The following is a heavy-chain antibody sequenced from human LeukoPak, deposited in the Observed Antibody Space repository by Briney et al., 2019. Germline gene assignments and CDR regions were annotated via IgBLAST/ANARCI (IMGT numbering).Heavy chain of an antibody. CDR3: VKVNRYWSGGSCYSAYYYGMDV. V-gene: IGHV3-64D*09. CDR2: ISTNGGST. J-gene: IGHJ6*02. D-gene: IGHD2-15*01. Sequence: GGSLRLSCSASGFTFSNYAMYWVRQAPGKGLEYISSISTNGGSTYYADSVKGRFTISRDNSKNTLYLQMSSLRAEDTAVYYCVKVNRYWSGGSCYSAYYYGMDVWGQGTTVTVFS. CDR1: GFTFSNYA.